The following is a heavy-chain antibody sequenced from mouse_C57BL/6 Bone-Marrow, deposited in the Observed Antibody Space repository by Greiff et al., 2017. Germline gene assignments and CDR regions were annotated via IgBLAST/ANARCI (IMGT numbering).Heavy chain of an antibody. J-gene: IGHJ3*01. CDR1: GYTFTSYW. CDR3: AMIYFFAY. Sequence: VQLQQPGAELVKPGASVKLSCKASGYTFTSYWMHWVKQRPGQGLEWIGMIHPNSGSTNYNEKFKGKATLTVDKSSSTAYMELRSLTSEDSAVYYCAMIYFFAYWGQGTLVTVSA. D-gene: IGHD2-1*01. V-gene: IGHV1-64*01. CDR2: IHPNSGST.